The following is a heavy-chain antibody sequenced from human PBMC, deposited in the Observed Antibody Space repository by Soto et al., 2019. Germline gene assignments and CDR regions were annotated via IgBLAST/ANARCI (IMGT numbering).Heavy chain of an antibody. CDR2: IYYSGST. J-gene: IGHJ4*02. Sequence: QVQLQESGPGLVKPSQTLSLTCTVSGGSISSGDYYWSWIRQPPGKGLEWIGYIYYSGSTYYNPSLTSRVTISVDTSKNQFSLKLSSVTAADTAVYYCASRDLYCGGACYPDYWGQGTLVTVSS. CDR1: GGSISSGDYY. CDR3: ASRDLYCGGACYPDY. V-gene: IGHV4-30-4*01. D-gene: IGHD2-21*02.